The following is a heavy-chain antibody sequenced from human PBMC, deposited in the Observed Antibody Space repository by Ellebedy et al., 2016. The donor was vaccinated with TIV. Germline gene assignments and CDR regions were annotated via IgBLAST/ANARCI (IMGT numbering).Heavy chain of an antibody. J-gene: IGHJ3*02. CDR2: INHSGST. CDR3: ARHNRYSYGFFAFDI. CDR1: GGSFSGYY. Sequence: SETLSLTCAVYGGSFSGYYWSWIRQPPGKGLEWIGEINHSGSTNYNPSLKSRVTVSVDTSKNQFSLKLSSVTAADTAVYYCARHNRYSYGFFAFDIWGQGTMVTVSS. V-gene: IGHV4-34*01. D-gene: IGHD5-18*01.